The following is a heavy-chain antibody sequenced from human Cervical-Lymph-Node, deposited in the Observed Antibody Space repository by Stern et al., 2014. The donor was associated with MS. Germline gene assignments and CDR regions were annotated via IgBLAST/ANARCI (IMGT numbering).Heavy chain of an antibody. D-gene: IGHD6-6*01. Sequence: VQLVESGPGLVKPSGTLSLTCAVSGGSISSSNWWRWVRPPPGKGLEWIGEIYHSGSTNYNPSLKSRFTIAEDKSKNQFSRKLSSVTAADTAVYYCAREGQQLVLDYWGQGTLVTVSS. CDR3: AREGQQLVLDY. V-gene: IGHV4-4*02. CDR1: GGSISSSNW. J-gene: IGHJ4*02. CDR2: IYHSGST.